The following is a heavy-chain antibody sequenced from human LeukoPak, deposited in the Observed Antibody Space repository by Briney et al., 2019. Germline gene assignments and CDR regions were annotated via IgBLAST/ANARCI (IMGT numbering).Heavy chain of an antibody. Sequence: ASVKVSCKASGYTFTGYYMHWVRQAPGQGLEYMGWINPNSGGTSYAQKFQDRVTMTGDTSISTAYMGLSRLKSDDTAVYYCARDSGSYFHDAFDIWGQGTMVTVSS. CDR1: GYTFTGYY. J-gene: IGHJ3*02. CDR3: ARDSGSYFHDAFDI. V-gene: IGHV1-2*02. CDR2: INPNSGGT. D-gene: IGHD1-26*01.